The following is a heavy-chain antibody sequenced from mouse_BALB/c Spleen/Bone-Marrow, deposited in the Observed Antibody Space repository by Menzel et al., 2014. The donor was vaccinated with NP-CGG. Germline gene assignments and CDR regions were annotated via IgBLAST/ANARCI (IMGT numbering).Heavy chain of an antibody. CDR3: ARRGWDGYFDY. D-gene: IGHD4-1*01. CDR2: INSNGGST. CDR1: GFTFGSYY. J-gene: IGHJ2*01. V-gene: IGHV5-6-2*01. Sequence: EVKLMESGGGLVKLGGSLKLSCAASGFTFGSYYMSWVRQTPEKRLELVAAINSNGGSTYYPDTVKGRFTISRDNAKNTLYLQMSSLKSEDTALYYCARRGWDGYFDYWGQGTTLTVSS.